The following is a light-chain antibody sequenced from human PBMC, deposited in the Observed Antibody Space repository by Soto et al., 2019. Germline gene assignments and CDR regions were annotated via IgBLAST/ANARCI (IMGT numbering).Light chain of an antibody. Sequence: EIVLTQSPGTLSLSPGERATLSCRASQSVANTYLAWYQQKPGQAPRFLIYDASSRATGIPDRFSGSGSGTDFTLTISRLEPEDFAVYYCEQYVSTPLTFGGGTKVEIK. J-gene: IGKJ4*01. V-gene: IGKV3-20*01. CDR2: DAS. CDR1: QSVANTY. CDR3: EQYVSTPLT.